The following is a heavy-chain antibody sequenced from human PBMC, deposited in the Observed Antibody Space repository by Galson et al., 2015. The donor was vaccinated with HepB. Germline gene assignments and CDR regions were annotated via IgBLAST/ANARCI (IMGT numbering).Heavy chain of an antibody. CDR1: GFTFSSYG. D-gene: IGHD5-24*01. V-gene: IGHV3-30*18. CDR2: ISYDGSNK. CDR3: AKEGMRWLQYIFDY. J-gene: IGHJ4*02. Sequence: SLRLSCAASGFTFSSYGMHWVRQAPGKGLEWVAVISYDGSNKYYADSVKGRFTISRDNSKNTVYLQMDSLRTEDTAVYYCAKEGMRWLQYIFDYWGQGTLVTVSS.